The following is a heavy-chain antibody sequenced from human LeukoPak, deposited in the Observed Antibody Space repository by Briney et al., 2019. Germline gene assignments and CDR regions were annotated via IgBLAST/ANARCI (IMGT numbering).Heavy chain of an antibody. D-gene: IGHD3-22*01. CDR1: EFTLNTYR. V-gene: IGHV3-48*04. J-gene: IGHJ6*02. CDR3: EKGLREWYYVSNGNYFSYGMEV. Sequence: GGSLRLSCAASEFTLNTYRMSWVRQAPGRGPEWVAYIGASGSTRYYRDSVNGRFTISRDNAKNSLHLQMNSLRAEATAVYYCEKGLREWYYVSNGNYFSYGMEVGGQETTVVVSS. CDR2: IGASGSTR.